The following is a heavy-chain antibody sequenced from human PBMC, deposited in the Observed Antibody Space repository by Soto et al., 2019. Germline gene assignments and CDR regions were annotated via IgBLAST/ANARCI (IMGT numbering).Heavy chain of an antibody. J-gene: IGHJ5*02. CDR1: ENTFSSYY. D-gene: IGHD3-22*01. V-gene: IGHV1-46*01. CDR2: IHPSGGGA. CDR3: ARDPYYDSSGYCFDP. Sequence: ASVKVSCKASENTFSSYYLHWVRQAPGQGLEWMGMIHPSGGGATYAQKFLGRVTMTRDTSTSTVFMELNSLRDEDTAVYYCARDPYYDSSGYCFDPWGQGTLVTVSS.